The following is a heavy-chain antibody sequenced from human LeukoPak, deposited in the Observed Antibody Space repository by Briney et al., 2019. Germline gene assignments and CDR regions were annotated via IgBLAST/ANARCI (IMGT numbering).Heavy chain of an antibody. CDR2: INSDGSST. CDR1: GFTFSSYW. D-gene: IGHD2-2*02. Sequence: GGSLRLSCAASGFTFSSYWMHWVRQAPGRGLVWVSRINSDGSSTSYADSVKGRFTISRDNAKNTLYLQMNSLRAEDTAVYYCASTGAYCSSTSCYTVDYWGQGTLVTVSS. CDR3: ASTGAYCSSTSCYTVDY. V-gene: IGHV3-74*01. J-gene: IGHJ4*02.